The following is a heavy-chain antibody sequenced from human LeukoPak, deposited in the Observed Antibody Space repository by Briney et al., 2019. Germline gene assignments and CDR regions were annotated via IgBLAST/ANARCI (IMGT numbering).Heavy chain of an antibody. V-gene: IGHV3-7*01. Sequence: GGSLRPSCAASGFTFSNYWMSWVRKAPGKVLEFVANIKGESEKRYVDSVKGRFTISRDNAKNSLYLQMNSLRVEDTAMYYCARDYLDSSGAHYDYWGQGTLVTVSS. CDR3: ARDYLDSSGAHYDY. CDR1: GFTFSNYW. J-gene: IGHJ4*02. CDR2: IKGESEK. D-gene: IGHD3-22*01.